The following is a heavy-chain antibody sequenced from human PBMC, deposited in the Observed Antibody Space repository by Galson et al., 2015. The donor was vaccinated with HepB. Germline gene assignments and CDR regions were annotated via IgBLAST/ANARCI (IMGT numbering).Heavy chain of an antibody. V-gene: IGHV3-11*01. CDR3: ASGRAVGYYDSSGYYLDD. D-gene: IGHD3-22*01. J-gene: IGHJ4*02. Sequence: SLRLSCAASGFTFNDYYMSWIRQAPGKGLEWVSYISSSGSTIYYADSVKGRFTISRDNAKNSLYLQMNSLRAEDTAVYYCASGRAVGYYDSSGYYLDDWGQGTLVTVSS. CDR2: ISSSGSTI. CDR1: GFTFNDYY.